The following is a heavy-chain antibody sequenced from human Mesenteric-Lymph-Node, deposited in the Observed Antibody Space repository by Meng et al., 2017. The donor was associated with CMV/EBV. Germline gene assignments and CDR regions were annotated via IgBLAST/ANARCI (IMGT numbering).Heavy chain of an antibody. CDR1: GLTVSSNY. CDR3: AKATEAKSSGSYGLFDS. D-gene: IGHD1-26*01. V-gene: IGHV3-53*01. CDR2: IYGDGTT. J-gene: IGHJ4*02. Sequence: GESLKISCAASGLTVSSNYMNWVRQAPGRGLEWVSVIYGDGTTKYADSVKGRFSISRDNSKNTLYLQMNSLRVEDTAVYYCAKATEAKSSGSYGLFDSWGQGTLVTVS.